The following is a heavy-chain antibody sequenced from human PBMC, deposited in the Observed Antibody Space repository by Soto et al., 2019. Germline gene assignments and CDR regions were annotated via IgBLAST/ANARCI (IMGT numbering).Heavy chain of an antibody. J-gene: IGHJ3*02. D-gene: IGHD5-12*01. Sequence: QVQLQESGPGLVKPSQTLSLTCTVSGGSISSGDYYWSWIRQPPGKGMEWIGYIYYSGSTYYNPSLKRRVTISVDTSKNQFSLKLSSVTAADTAVYYCARVEMATMIDDAFDIWGQGTMVTVSS. V-gene: IGHV4-30-4*01. CDR2: IYYSGST. CDR1: GGSISSGDYY. CDR3: ARVEMATMIDDAFDI.